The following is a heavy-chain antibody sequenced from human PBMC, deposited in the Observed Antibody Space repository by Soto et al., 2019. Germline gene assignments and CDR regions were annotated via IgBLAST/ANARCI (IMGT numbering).Heavy chain of an antibody. CDR3: ATPYDYDRSGYWWDFDY. CDR1: GLTVSSHD. CDR2: IYSGGTR. Sequence: EVQLVESGGDLGQPGGSLRLSCAASGLTVSSHDMSWVRQAPGKGLEWVSVIYSGGTRYYAVSAKGRFTISRDNSTDTLYLQMNSLRAEDTAGYYCATPYDYDRSGYWWDFDYWGQGTLVTVSS. J-gene: IGHJ4*02. V-gene: IGHV3-66*04. D-gene: IGHD3-22*01.